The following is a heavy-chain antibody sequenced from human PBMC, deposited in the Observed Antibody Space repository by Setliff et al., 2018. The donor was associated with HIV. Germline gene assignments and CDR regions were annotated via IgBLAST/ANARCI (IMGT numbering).Heavy chain of an antibody. J-gene: IGHJ2*01. Sequence: SETLSLTCIVSGGSITTGDSSWSWIRQPPGKGLEWIGYIYQSGSAHYNSSLKSRVTISLDGSKNHFSLSLTSVTAADTAVYYCARTQTDGNPLDYWFFDLWGRGTLVTVSA. CDR1: GGSITTGDSS. CDR2: IYQSGSA. CDR3: ARTQTDGNPLDYWFFDL. V-gene: IGHV4-30-2*01. D-gene: IGHD2-15*01.